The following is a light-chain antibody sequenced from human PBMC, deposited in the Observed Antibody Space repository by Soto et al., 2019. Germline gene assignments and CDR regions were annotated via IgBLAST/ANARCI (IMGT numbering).Light chain of an antibody. CDR2: EVG. J-gene: IGLJ2*01. Sequence: QSALTQAASVSGSPGQPITTSCTATSSDIGSYNYVSWYQQQPGKAPKLIIYEVGNRPSGVSNRFSGSKSGNTASLTISGLQAEDEADYYCSSYTSATPVVFGGGTKLTVL. CDR1: SSDIGSYNY. V-gene: IGLV2-14*01. CDR3: SSYTSATPVV.